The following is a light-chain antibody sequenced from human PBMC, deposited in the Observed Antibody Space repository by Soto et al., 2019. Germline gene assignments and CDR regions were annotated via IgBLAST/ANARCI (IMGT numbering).Light chain of an antibody. Sequence: QSALTQPPSASGSPGQSVTISCTGTSSDVGGYKYVSWSQQHPGKAPKLMIFEVNKRPSGVPDRFSGSKSGNTAYLTVSGLQAEDEADYYCSSYAGINNLGVFGTGTKLTVL. V-gene: IGLV2-8*01. J-gene: IGLJ1*01. CDR2: EVN. CDR1: SSDVGGYKY. CDR3: SSYAGINNLGV.